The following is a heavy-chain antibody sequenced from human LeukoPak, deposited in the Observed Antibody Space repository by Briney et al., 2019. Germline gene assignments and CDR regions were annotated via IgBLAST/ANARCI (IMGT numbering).Heavy chain of an antibody. CDR1: GGSINSYC. V-gene: IGHV4-38-2*02. J-gene: IGHJ4*02. D-gene: IGHD6-19*01. Sequence: SETLSLTCTVSGGSINSYCWGWIRQPPGKGLEWIGSMYHSGSTYYNPSLKSRVTISVDTSKNQFSLKLTSVTAADTAVYYCARSDCSSAWYFDYWGQGTLVTVSS. CDR2: MYHSGST. CDR3: ARSDCSSAWYFDY.